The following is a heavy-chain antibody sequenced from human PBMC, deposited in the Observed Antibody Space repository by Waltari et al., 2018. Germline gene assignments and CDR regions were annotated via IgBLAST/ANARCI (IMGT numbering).Heavy chain of an antibody. CDR2: VSSSGSDT. Sequence: EVQLLESGGDLVQPGGSLRLSCATSGFTFSSYAMSWVRQAPGKGLEWVSGVSSSGSDTFYAGSVKGRFTISRDNSKNTLYLQMNTLRADDTAVYYCAKNYGSSAYNSGEHWGQGTLV. D-gene: IGHD3-22*01. CDR3: AKNYGSSAYNSGEH. CDR1: GFTFSSYA. V-gene: IGHV3-23*01. J-gene: IGHJ4*02.